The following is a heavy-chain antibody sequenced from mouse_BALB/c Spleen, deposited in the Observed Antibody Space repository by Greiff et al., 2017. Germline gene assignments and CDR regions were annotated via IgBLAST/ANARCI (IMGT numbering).Heavy chain of an antibody. CDR3: ARWVPSMDY. CDR2: ISSGSSTI. J-gene: IGHJ4*01. Sequence: EVQGVESGGGLVQPGGSRKLSCAASGFTFSSFGMHWVRQAPEKGLEWVAYISSGSSTIYYADTVKGRFTISRDNPKNTLFLQMTSLRSEDTAMYYCARWVPSMDYWGQGTSVTVSS. D-gene: IGHD6-1*01. V-gene: IGHV5-17*02. CDR1: GFTFSSFG.